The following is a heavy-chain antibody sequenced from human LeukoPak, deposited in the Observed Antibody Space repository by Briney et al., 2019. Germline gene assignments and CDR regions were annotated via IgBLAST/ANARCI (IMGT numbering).Heavy chain of an antibody. J-gene: IGHJ4*02. CDR1: GGSISSSSYY. CDR2: IYYSGST. V-gene: IGHV4-39*07. Sequence: SETLSLTCTVSGGSISSSSYYWGWIRQPPGKGLEWIGSIYYSGSTYYNPSLKSRVTISVDTSKNQFSLKLSSVTAADTAVYYCARDNVPVAANDQKKLYPATYYFDYWGQGTLVTVSS. D-gene: IGHD2-15*01. CDR3: ARDNVPVAANDQKKLYPATYYFDY.